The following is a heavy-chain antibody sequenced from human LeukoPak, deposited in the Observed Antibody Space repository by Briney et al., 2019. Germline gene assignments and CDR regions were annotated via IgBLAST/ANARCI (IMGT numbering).Heavy chain of an antibody. J-gene: IGHJ3*02. D-gene: IGHD3-9*01. CDR3: AREMAERYYDILTGYYTRDAFDI. CDR2: IYTSGST. Sequence: PGGSLRLSCAASGFTVSSNYMSWVRQAPGKGLEWIGRIYTSGSTNYNPSLKSRVTISVDTSKNQFSLKLSSVTAADTAVYYCAREMAERYYDILTGYYTRDAFDIWGQGTMVTVSS. CDR1: GFTVSSNY. V-gene: IGHV4-4*08.